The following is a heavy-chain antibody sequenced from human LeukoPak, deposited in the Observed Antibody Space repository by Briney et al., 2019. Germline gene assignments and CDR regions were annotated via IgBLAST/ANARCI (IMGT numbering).Heavy chain of an antibody. CDR3: ARDHLPYYYDSSGSPDY. V-gene: IGHV3-23*01. D-gene: IGHD3-22*01. J-gene: IGHJ4*02. CDR1: GFTFSSYA. CDR2: ISSSGGGT. Sequence: GGSLRLSCAASGFTFSSYAMSWVRQAPGKGLEWVSAISSSGGGTYYADSVKGRFTISRDNAKNSLYLQMNSLRAEDTAVYYCARDHLPYYYDSSGSPDYWGQGTLVTVSS.